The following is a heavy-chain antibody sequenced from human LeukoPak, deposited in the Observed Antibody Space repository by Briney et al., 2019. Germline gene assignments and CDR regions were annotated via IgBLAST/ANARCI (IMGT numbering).Heavy chain of an antibody. CDR1: GYTFTGYY. CDR3: ATEGFGTHHWNYNDY. J-gene: IGHJ4*02. D-gene: IGHD1-1*01. Sequence: ASVKVSCKASGYTFTGYYMHWVRQAPGQGLEWRGWINPNSGGTNYAQKFQGRVTMTRDTSISTAYMELSRLRSDDTAVYYCATEGFGTHHWNYNDYWGQGTLVTVSS. V-gene: IGHV1-2*02. CDR2: INPNSGGT.